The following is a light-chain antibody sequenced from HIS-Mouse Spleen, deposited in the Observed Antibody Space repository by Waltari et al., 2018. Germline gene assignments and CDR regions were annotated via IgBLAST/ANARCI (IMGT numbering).Light chain of an antibody. CDR2: EDS. Sequence: SYELTQPPSVSVSPGQTARITCSGDALPKKYAYWYQQKSGQAPVLVIYEDSKRPSGIPARFSGSIDSSSTSSSLTISGLKTEDEADYYCQSYDSSNVVFGGGTKLTVL. V-gene: IGLV3-10*01. CDR1: ALPKKY. J-gene: IGLJ2*01. CDR3: QSYDSSNVV.